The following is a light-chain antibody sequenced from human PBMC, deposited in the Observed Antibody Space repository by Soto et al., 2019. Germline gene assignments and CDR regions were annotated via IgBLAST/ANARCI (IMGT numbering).Light chain of an antibody. CDR1: SSDVGGYNY. CDR3: SSYTSSSTNVV. CDR2: DVS. Sequence: QSVLTQPASVSGSPGQSITISCTGTSSDVGGYNYVSWYQQHPGKAPKLMIYDVSNRPSGVSNRFSGSKSGNTASLTISGLQAEDEADYYCSSYTSSSTNVVFGRGTKLTVL. V-gene: IGLV2-14*01. J-gene: IGLJ2*01.